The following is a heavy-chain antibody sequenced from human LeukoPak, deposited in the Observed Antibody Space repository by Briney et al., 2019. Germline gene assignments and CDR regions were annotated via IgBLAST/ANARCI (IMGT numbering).Heavy chain of an antibody. D-gene: IGHD1-26*01. CDR2: ISNDGTNK. CDR1: GFTFINYG. V-gene: IGHV3-30*03. CDR3: ARDKSGYGMDV. Sequence: GGSLRFSCAASGFTFINYGMHWVRQAPGKGLEWVAVISNDGTNKYYEDSVKGRFTISRDDSKNMLYLQMSSLTVEDTAVFYCARDKSGYGMDVWGQGTTVTVSS. J-gene: IGHJ6*02.